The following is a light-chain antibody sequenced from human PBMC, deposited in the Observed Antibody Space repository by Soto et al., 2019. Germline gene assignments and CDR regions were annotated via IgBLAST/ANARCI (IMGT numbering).Light chain of an antibody. CDR2: KAS. Sequence: DIQMTQSPSTLSASVGDRVTITCRASQTISSWLAWYQQEPGKAPKLLIYKASSLESGVPSRFSGSGSGREFPLTISSLQPDDSATYYCQQYNTFLYTFGQGTKLEIK. CDR1: QTISSW. V-gene: IGKV1-5*03. J-gene: IGKJ2*01. CDR3: QQYNTFLYT.